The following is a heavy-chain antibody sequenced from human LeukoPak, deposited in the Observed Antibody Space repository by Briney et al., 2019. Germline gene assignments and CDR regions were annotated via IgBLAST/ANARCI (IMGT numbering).Heavy chain of an antibody. D-gene: IGHD6-13*01. CDR1: GFTFSSYD. CDR2: IGTAGDT. V-gene: IGHV3-13*01. Sequence: GGSLRLPCAASGFTFSSYDMHWVRQATGKGLEWVSAIGTAGDTYYPGSVKGRFTISRENAKNSLYLQMNSLRAGDTAVYYCARGPRIAAAGTGENWFDPWGQGTLVTVSS. CDR3: ARGPRIAAAGTGENWFDP. J-gene: IGHJ5*02.